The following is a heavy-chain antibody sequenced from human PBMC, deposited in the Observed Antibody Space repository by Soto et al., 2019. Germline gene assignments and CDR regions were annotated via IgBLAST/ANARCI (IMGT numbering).Heavy chain of an antibody. J-gene: IGHJ4*02. Sequence: SRTLSLPFTVSGVSISSSYWSWLGQSPGTGLEWIGYIYYTGTTNYNPSLKRRVTISLDTAKNQFSLNVNSLTTADTAVYFCARGGNRYSTTASGVGGFHVWGQGTRLTVS. CDR1: GVSISSSY. D-gene: IGHD2-8*01. V-gene: IGHV4-59*01. CDR2: IYYTGTT. CDR3: ARGGNRYSTTASGVGGFHV.